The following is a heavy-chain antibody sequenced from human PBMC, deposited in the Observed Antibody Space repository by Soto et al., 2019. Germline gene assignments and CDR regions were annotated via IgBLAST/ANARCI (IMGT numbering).Heavy chain of an antibody. V-gene: IGHV4-30-4*01. D-gene: IGHD3-3*01. J-gene: IGHJ6*02. CDR3: ARELRFLELLLSPGGMDV. CDR1: GGSISSGDYY. Sequence: SETLSLTCTVSGGSISSGDYYWSWIRQPPGKGLEWIGYIYYSGSTYYNPSLKSRVTISVDTSKNQFSLKLSSVTAADTAVYYCARELRFLELLLSPGGMDVRGQGTTVTGSS. CDR2: IYYSGST.